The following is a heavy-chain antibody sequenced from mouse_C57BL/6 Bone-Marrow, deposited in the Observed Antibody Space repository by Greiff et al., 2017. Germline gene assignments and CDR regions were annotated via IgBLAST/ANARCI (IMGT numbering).Heavy chain of an antibody. D-gene: IGHD1-1*01. CDR3: ARRGTTVVAKGYFDV. CDR1: GYTFTDYN. CDR2: INPNNGGT. Sequence: EVQLQQSGPELVKPGASVKIPCKASGYTFTDYNMDWVKQSHGKSLEWIGDINPNNGGTIYNQKFKGKATLTVDKSSSTAYMELRSLTSEDTAVYYCARRGTTVVAKGYFDVGGTGTTVTVSS. J-gene: IGHJ1*03. V-gene: IGHV1-18*01.